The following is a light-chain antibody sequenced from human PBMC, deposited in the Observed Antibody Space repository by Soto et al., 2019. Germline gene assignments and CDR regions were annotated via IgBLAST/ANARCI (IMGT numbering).Light chain of an antibody. CDR2: QDS. CDR3: QAWDTHRVV. V-gene: IGLV3-1*01. J-gene: IGLJ2*01. CDR1: KLGDKY. Sequence: SYELTQPPSVSVSPGQTASITCSGDKLGDKYACWYQQKPGQSPVLVIYQDSKRPSGIPERFSGSNSGNTATLTISGTQATDEADYYCQAWDTHRVVFGGGTKLTVL.